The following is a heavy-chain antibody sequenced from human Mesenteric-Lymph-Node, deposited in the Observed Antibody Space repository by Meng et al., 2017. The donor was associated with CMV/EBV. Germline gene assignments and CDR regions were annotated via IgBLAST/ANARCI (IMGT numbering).Heavy chain of an antibody. D-gene: IGHD2-15*01. CDR3: ARGNSLGYCSGGSCYSGPVY. V-gene: IGHV4-34*01. J-gene: IGHJ4*02. CDR2: INHSGST. Sequence: GSLRLSCAVYGGSFSGYYWSWIRQPPGKGLEWIGEINHSGSTNYNPFLKSRVTISVDTSKNQFSLKLSSVTAADTAVYYCARGNSLGYCSGGSCYSGPVYWGQGTLVTVSS. CDR1: GGSFSGYY.